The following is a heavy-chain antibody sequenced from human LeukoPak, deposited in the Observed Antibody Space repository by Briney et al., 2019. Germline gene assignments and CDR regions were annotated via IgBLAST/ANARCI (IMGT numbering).Heavy chain of an antibody. CDR1: GGSVSSYY. Sequence: ETLSLTCTVSGGSVSSYYWSWIRQPPGKGLEWIGYIYYSGSTNYNPSLKSRVTISVDTSKNQFSLKLSSVTAADTAVYYCARAPGAPEWFGELLFYFDYWGQGTLVTVSS. D-gene: IGHD3-10*01. CDR2: IYYSGST. CDR3: ARAPGAPEWFGELLFYFDY. J-gene: IGHJ4*02. V-gene: IGHV4-59*02.